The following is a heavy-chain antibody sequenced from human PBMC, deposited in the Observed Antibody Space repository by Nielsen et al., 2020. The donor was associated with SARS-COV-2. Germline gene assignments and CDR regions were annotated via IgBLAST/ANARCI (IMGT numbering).Heavy chain of an antibody. CDR2: ISYDGSNK. CDR3: ARDGEELEGGYQEDYFDY. D-gene: IGHD1-7*01. V-gene: IGHV3-30-3*01. CDR1: GFTFSSYA. J-gene: IGHJ4*02. Sequence: GESLKISCAASGFTFSSYAMHWVRQAPGKGLEWVAVISYDGSNKYYADSVKGRFTISRDNSKNTLYLQMNSVRAEDTAVYYCARDGEELEGGYQEDYFDYWGQGTLVTVSS.